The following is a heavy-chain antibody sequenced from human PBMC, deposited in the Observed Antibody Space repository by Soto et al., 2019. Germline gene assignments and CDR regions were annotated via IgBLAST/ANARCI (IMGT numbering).Heavy chain of an antibody. D-gene: IGHD5-12*01. Sequence: EVQLVESGGGLVQPGGSLRLSCAASGFTFSSYSMNWVRQAPGKGLEWISYISSSSSTIYYADSVKGGFTISRDNAKNSLYLQMNSLRAEDTAVYYCARDSGYDDDYWGQGTRGTVSS. J-gene: IGHJ4*01. CDR3: ARDSGYDDDY. CDR1: GFTFSSYS. V-gene: IGHV3-48*01. CDR2: ISSSSSTI.